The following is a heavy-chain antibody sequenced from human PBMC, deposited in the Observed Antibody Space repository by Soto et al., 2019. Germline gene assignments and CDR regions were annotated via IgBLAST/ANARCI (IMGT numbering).Heavy chain of an antibody. D-gene: IGHD1-26*01. CDR3: AKDEGVGATLGLPDY. Sequence: QVQLVESGGGVVQPGRSLRLSCAASGLSFSYYAMHWVRQAPGKGQEWVAILSGDGSRKYYADSVKGLFTISRDNSKNTVYLQTDSLRAEDTALYYCAKDEGVGATLGLPDYWGQGTLVTVSS. V-gene: IGHV3-30*18. CDR2: LSGDGSRK. J-gene: IGHJ4*02. CDR1: GLSFSYYA.